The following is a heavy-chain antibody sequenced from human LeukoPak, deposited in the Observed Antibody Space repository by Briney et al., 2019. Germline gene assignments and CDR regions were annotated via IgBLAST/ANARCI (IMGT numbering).Heavy chain of an antibody. J-gene: IGHJ1*01. Sequence: PGGSLRLSCAAHGFTFSTYGMHSVRQAPGKGLEWVAFIRYDGSNKYYADSVKGRFTISRDKSKNTLYLQMNSRRAEDTAVYYCAKAGQVMATIRYFQDWGQGTLVTVSS. CDR3: AKAGQVMATIRYFQD. V-gene: IGHV3-30*02. CDR1: GFTFSTYG. D-gene: IGHD5-24*01. CDR2: IRYDGSNK.